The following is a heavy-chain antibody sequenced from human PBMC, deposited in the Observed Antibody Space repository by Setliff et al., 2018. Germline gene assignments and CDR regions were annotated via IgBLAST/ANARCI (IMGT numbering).Heavy chain of an antibody. V-gene: IGHV4-34*01. CDR2: INHSGST. J-gene: IGHJ6*02. Sequence: LSLTCAVYGGSFSGYYWSWIRQPPGKGLEWIGEINHSGSTNYNPSLKSRVTISVDTSKNQFSLKLSPVTAADTAVYYCARGKVLYDYVWGSYRYEDYYYGMDVWGQGTTVTVSS. CDR1: GGSFSGYY. CDR3: ARGKVLYDYVWGSYRYEDYYYGMDV. D-gene: IGHD3-16*02.